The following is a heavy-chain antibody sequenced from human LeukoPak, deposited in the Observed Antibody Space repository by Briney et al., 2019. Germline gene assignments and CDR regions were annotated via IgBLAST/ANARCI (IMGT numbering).Heavy chain of an antibody. Sequence: GGSLRLSCAASGFTFSSYAMHWVRQAPGKGLEWISYISSTTTITYYADSVKGRFTISRDNAKNTLYLQMNSLRAEDTAVYYCAKFSPTPLLNYYYYGMDVWGQGTTVTVSS. D-gene: IGHD3-3*01. CDR3: AKFSPTPLLNYYYYGMDV. J-gene: IGHJ6*02. CDR2: ISSTTTIT. V-gene: IGHV3-48*01. CDR1: GFTFSSYA.